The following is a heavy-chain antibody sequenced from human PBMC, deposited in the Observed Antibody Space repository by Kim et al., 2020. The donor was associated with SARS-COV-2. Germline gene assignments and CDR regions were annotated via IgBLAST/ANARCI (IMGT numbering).Heavy chain of an antibody. V-gene: IGHV4-31*03. D-gene: IGHD3-3*01. CDR1: GGSISSGGYY. J-gene: IGHJ4*02. CDR3: ARAGTPSRFWSGFFDY. Sequence: SETLSLTCTVSGGSISSGGYYWSWIRQHPGKGLEWIGYIYYSGSTYYNPSLKSRVTISVDTSKNQFSLKLSSVTAADTAVYYCARAGTPSRFWSGFFDYWGQGTLVTVSS. CDR2: IYYSGST.